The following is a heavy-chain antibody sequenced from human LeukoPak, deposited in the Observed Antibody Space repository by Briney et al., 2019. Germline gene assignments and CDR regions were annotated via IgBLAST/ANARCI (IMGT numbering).Heavy chain of an antibody. V-gene: IGHV4-34*01. CDR2: INHSGST. Sequence: SETLSLTCAVYGGSFSGYYWSWIRQPPGKGLEWIGEINHSGSTNYNPSLKSRVTISVDTSKNQFSLKLSSVTAADTAMYYCARSMMTFGGVRYWGQGTLVTVSS. J-gene: IGHJ4*02. CDR1: GGSFSGYY. CDR3: ARSMMTFGGVRY. D-gene: IGHD3-16*01.